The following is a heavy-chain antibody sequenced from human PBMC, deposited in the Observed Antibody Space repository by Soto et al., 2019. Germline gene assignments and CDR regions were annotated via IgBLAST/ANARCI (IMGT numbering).Heavy chain of an antibody. Sequence: QVQLQQWGAGLLKPSETLSLTCAVSGGSLSGYWWSWIRQSPGEGLQWLGETTHSGDTNHNPSLESRINISVDTSKNQVSLKVSSVTAADSGVYYCARGGGWRWTPTWGQGTLVTVSS. CDR1: GGSLSGYW. V-gene: IGHV4-34*01. D-gene: IGHD3-3*01. J-gene: IGHJ4*02. CDR3: ARGGGWRWTPT. CDR2: TTHSGDT.